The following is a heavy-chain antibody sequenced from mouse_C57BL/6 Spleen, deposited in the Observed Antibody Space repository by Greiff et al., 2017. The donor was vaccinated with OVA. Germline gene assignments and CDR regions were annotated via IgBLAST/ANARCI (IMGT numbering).Heavy chain of an antibody. CDR1: GYTFTDYY. V-gene: IGHV1-76*01. CDR2: IYPGSGNT. J-gene: IGHJ4*01. Sequence: VQLQQSGAELVRPGASVKLSCKASGYTFTDYYINWVKQRPGQGLEWIARIYPGSGNTYYNEKFKGKATLTAEKSSSTAYMQLSSLTSEDSAVYFCAGGPYYAMDYWGQGTSVTVSS. CDR3: AGGPYYAMDY.